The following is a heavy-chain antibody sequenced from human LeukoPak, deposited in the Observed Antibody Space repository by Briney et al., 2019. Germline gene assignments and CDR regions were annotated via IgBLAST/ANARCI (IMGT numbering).Heavy chain of an antibody. V-gene: IGHV4-59*01. D-gene: IGHD1-26*01. CDR1: GDSITSYY. CDR2: ISDSGST. J-gene: IGHJ4*02. Sequence: SETLSLTCNVSGDSITSYYWSWIRQPPGKGLEWIGYISDSGSTNYNTSLRGRVTISVDTSKNQFYLRLNYVTAADTAVYYCARESGGRFYFDNWGQGTLVTVSS. CDR3: ARESGGRFYFDN.